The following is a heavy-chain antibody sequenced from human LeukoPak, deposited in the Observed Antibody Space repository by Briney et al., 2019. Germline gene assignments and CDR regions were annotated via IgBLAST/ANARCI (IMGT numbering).Heavy chain of an antibody. CDR2: IYSAGNT. D-gene: IGHD5-18*01. V-gene: IGHV3-66*01. J-gene: IGHJ4*02. Sequence: GGSLRLSCAASGITVSSNYMSWVRQVPGKGLEWVSVIYSAGNTYYADSVKGRFTISRDNSKNTLYLQMNSLRGEDTAVYHCARDPRGNSRGYHYFDYWGQGTLVTVSS. CDR1: GITVSSNY. CDR3: ARDPRGNSRGYHYFDY.